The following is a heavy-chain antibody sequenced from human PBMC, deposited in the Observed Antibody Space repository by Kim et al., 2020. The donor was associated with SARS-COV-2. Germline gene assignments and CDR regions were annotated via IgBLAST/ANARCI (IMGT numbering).Heavy chain of an antibody. Sequence: GGSLRLSCAASGFTFDAYTMHWVRQAPGKGLEWVSLISWDGGSTYYADSVKGRFTISRDNSKNSLYLQMNSLRTEDTALYYCAKTLYYYGSGSYSGYYYYGMDVWGQGTTFTVSS. CDR3: AKTLYYYGSGSYSGYYYYGMDV. D-gene: IGHD3-10*01. V-gene: IGHV3-43*01. CDR1: GFTFDAYT. CDR2: ISWDGGST. J-gene: IGHJ6*02.